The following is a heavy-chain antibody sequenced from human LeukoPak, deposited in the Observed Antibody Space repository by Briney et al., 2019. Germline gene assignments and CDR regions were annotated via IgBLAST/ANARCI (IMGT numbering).Heavy chain of an antibody. D-gene: IGHD3-9*01. CDR2: ISSNGAYI. Sequence: SGGSLRLSCAASGFTFSSYYMGWVRHAPGKGLEWVSSISSNGAYIYYAESVKGRFTISRDNAKSLLFLQMDSLRAEDTAVYYCANGAYFDWHPWGQGTLVTVSS. J-gene: IGHJ5*02. CDR3: ANGAYFDWHP. V-gene: IGHV3-21*06. CDR1: GFTFSSYY.